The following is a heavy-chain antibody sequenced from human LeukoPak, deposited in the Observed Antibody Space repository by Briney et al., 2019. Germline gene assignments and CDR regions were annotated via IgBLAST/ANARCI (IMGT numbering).Heavy chain of an antibody. CDR3: AKEDYGDPDY. CDR2: ISYDGSNK. D-gene: IGHD4-17*01. V-gene: IGHV3-30*18. Sequence: LTGGSLRLSCAASGFTFSSYGMHWVRQAPGKGLEWVAVISYDGSNKYYADSVKGRFTISRDNSKNTLYLQMNSLRAEDTAVYYCAKEDYGDPDYWGQGTLVTVSS. CDR1: GFTFSSYG. J-gene: IGHJ4*02.